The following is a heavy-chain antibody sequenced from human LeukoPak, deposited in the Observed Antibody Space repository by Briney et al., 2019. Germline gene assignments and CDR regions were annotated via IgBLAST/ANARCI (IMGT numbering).Heavy chain of an antibody. CDR1: GFTFSNYD. CDR3: AKPISGGLAVTADWFDP. D-gene: IGHD6-19*01. V-gene: IGHV3-13*04. Sequence: GGSLRLSCAASGFTFSNYDMHWVRQVKGKGLEWVSAIGIAGDTFYPGSVKGRFTISRENAKNSVYLQMKSLRDGDTAVYYCAKPISGGLAVTADWFDPWGQGTLVVVSS. J-gene: IGHJ5*01. CDR2: IGIAGDT.